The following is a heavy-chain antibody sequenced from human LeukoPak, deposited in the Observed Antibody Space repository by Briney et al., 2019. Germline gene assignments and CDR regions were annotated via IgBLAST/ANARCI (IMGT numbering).Heavy chain of an antibody. CDR2: IYYSGST. Sequence: SETLSLTCTVSGGSISGYYWSWIRQPPGKGLEWIGYIYYSGSTSYNPSLKSRVTISVDTSKNQFSLKLSSVTAADTAVYYCAPPPYYYEANGYSVAWGQGTLVTVSS. D-gene: IGHD3-22*01. J-gene: IGHJ5*02. CDR1: GGSISGYY. V-gene: IGHV4-59*03. CDR3: APPPYYYEANGYSVA.